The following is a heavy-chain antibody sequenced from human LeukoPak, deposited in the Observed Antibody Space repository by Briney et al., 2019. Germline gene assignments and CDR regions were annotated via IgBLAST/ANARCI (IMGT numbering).Heavy chain of an antibody. D-gene: IGHD2-2*01. CDR2: IKQEGSET. J-gene: IGHJ4*02. Sequence: GGSVRLSCAPSVFTFSSYWMSWRRQAPGEGLEGVANIKQEGSETFYGDSVKSRFTISRDNPENSLYLKIHTRRAEYAAVFYCASGRCSSISCFPDYCGQETLVTVSS. CDR1: VFTFSSYW. CDR3: ASGRCSSISCFPDY. V-gene: IGHV3-7*01.